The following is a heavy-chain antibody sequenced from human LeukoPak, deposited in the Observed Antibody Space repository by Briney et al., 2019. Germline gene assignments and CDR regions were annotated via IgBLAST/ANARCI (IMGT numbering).Heavy chain of an antibody. CDR3: ALGYCSSTSCYNPYFDH. V-gene: IGHV2-5*01. Sequence: SGPTLVNPTQTLTLTCTFSGFSLSTSGVGVGWIRQPPGEALEWLALIYWNDDKRYSPSLKSRLTITKDTSKNQVVLTMTNMDPVDTATYYCALGYCSSTSCYNPYFDHWGQGTLVTVSS. D-gene: IGHD2-2*02. CDR1: GFSLSTSGVG. CDR2: IYWNDDK. J-gene: IGHJ4*02.